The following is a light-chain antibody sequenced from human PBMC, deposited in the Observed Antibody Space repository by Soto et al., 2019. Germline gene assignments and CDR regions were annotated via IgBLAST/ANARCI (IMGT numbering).Light chain of an antibody. CDR3: QQYDNGSAIT. CDR2: DSS. CDR1: QSISRG. V-gene: IGKV3-15*01. Sequence: EIVMTQSPATLSVSPGERATLSCRSSQSISRGLAWYQQKPGQAPSLLIYDSSTRATGIPARFSGSWSGTEFTLTVRSLQSEDFAVYYCQQYDNGSAITFGEGTLLDIK. J-gene: IGKJ5*01.